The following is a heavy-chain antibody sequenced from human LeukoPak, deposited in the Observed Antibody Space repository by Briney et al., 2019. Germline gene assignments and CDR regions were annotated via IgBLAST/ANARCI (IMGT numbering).Heavy chain of an antibody. CDR2: ISGXXXYM. J-gene: IGHJ4*02. Sequence: PGGSLRLSCAASGFTFSSYSMNWVRQAPGKGLEWVSSISGXXXYMFYADSVKGRFTISRDNAENSLYLQMNSLRAEDTAVYYCARDPRAYCSNGVCRDDYFDYWGQGTLVTVSS. V-gene: IGHV3-21*01. CDR3: ARDPRAYCSNGVCRDDYFDY. D-gene: IGHD2-8*01. CDR1: GFTFSSYS.